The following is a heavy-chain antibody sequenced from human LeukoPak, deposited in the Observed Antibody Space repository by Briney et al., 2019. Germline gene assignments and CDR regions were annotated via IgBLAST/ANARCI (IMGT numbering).Heavy chain of an antibody. CDR2: IYNSAST. Sequence: SETLSLTCTVSGGSISSSSYYGGWIRQPPGKGLEWIGSIYNSASTYYNPSLKSRVTISVDTSKNQFSLKLNSVTPEDTAVYYCARGTGWPQFDYWGQGTLVTVSS. CDR1: GGSISSSSYY. CDR3: ARGTGWPQFDY. V-gene: IGHV4-39*01. D-gene: IGHD6-19*01. J-gene: IGHJ4*02.